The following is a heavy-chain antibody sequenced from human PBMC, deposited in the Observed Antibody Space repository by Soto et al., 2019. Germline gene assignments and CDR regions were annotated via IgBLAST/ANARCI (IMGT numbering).Heavy chain of an antibody. V-gene: IGHV1-69*06. D-gene: IGHD5-18*01. CDR2: IIPIFGTA. CDR3: AALGGTAMVKIDY. CDR1: GGTFSSYA. J-gene: IGHJ4*02. Sequence: QVQLVQSGAEVKKPGSSVKVSCKASGGTFSSYAISWVRQAPGQGLEWMGGIIPIFGTANYAQKFQGRVTNTADKSTSTAYMELSNLRSEGPAVYYWAALGGTAMVKIDYWGQGTLVTVSS.